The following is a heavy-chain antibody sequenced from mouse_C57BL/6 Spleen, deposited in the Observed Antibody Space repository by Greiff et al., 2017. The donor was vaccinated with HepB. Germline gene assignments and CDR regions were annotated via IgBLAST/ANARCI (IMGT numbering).Heavy chain of an antibody. CDR3: AREYDYDEGFAY. CDR1: GYSITSGYY. V-gene: IGHV3-6*01. J-gene: IGHJ3*01. D-gene: IGHD2-4*01. Sequence: ESGPGLVKPSQSLSLTCSVTGYSITSGYYWYWIRQFPGNKLEWMGYISYDGSNNYNPSLKNRISITRDTSKNQFFLKLNSVTTEDTATYYCAREYDYDEGFAYWGQGTLVTVSA. CDR2: ISYDGSN.